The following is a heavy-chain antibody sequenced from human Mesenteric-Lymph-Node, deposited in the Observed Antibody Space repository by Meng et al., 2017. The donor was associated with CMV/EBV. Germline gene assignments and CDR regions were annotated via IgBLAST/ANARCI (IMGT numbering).Heavy chain of an antibody. CDR2: IYRSGST. CDR1: GGSISNSNW. V-gene: IGHV4-4*02. J-gene: IGHJ4*02. Sequence: SETLSLTCAVSGGSISNSNWWSWVRQPPGKGLEWIGEIYRSGSTNYNPSLKSRVTISLDKSKNQFSLRLSSVTAADTAVYFCARSLRVNFGFYSDYWGQGTLVTVSS. D-gene: IGHD2-21*01. CDR3: ARSLRVNFGFYSDY.